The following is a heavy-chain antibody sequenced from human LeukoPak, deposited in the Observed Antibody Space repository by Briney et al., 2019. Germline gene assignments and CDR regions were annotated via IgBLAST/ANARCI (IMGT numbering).Heavy chain of an antibody. CDR2: INPNSGGT. CDR1: GYTFSGYY. Sequence: VSSVKVSCKASGYTFSGYYMHWVRQAPGQGLEWMGWINPNSGGTNYAQKFQGRVTMTRDTSISTAYMELSRLRSDDTAVYYCAREGIADAFDIWGQGTMVTVSS. D-gene: IGHD1-14*01. CDR3: AREGIADAFDI. V-gene: IGHV1-2*02. J-gene: IGHJ3*02.